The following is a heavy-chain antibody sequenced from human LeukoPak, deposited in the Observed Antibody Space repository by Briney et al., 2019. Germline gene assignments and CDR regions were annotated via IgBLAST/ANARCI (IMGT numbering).Heavy chain of an antibody. CDR1: GFTFSSYA. CDR2: ISGSGGST. V-gene: IGHV3-23*01. D-gene: IGHD1-26*01. CDR3: AKVRVGATLYFDY. Sequence: GGSLRLSCAASGFTFSSYAMSWVRQAPGKGLEWVSAISGSGGSTYYADSVKGRFTISRDNSKNTLYLQMNGLRAEDTAVYYCAKVRVGATLYFDYWGQGTLVTVSS. J-gene: IGHJ4*02.